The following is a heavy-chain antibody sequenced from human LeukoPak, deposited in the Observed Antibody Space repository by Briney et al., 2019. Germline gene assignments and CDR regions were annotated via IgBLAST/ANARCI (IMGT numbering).Heavy chain of an antibody. CDR2: IYSGGTT. CDR3: ARVDTVMAYYFDL. V-gene: IGHV3-53*04. J-gene: IGHJ4*02. Sequence: GGSLRLSCAASGFTVSTNCMTWVRQAPGKGLEWVSTIYSGGTTYYADSVMGRFPISRHNSRNTLYLQMNSLRAEDTAVYYCARVDTVMAYYFDLWGQGTLVTVSS. CDR1: GFTVSTNC. D-gene: IGHD5-18*01.